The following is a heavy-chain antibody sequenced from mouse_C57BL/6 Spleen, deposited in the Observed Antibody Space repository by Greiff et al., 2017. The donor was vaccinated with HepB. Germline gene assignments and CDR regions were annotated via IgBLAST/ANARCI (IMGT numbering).Heavy chain of an antibody. CDR2: IRSKSSNYAT. V-gene: IGHV10-3*01. CDR1: GFTFNTYA. D-gene: IGHD2-3*01. J-gene: IGHJ2*01. Sequence: EVKLVESGGGLVQPKGSLKLSCAASGFTFNTYAMPWVRQTPGKGLEWVAGIRSKSSNYATSYADSVKDRFTISRADSKSMLYLQMINLKTEDTAMLYCVRGGAYDEYYFDYWGQGTTLTVSS. CDR3: VRGGAYDEYYFDY.